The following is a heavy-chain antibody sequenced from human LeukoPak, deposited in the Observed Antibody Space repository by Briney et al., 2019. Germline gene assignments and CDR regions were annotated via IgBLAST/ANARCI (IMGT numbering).Heavy chain of an antibody. V-gene: IGHV3-30-3*01. CDR3: AKDMGGYSSGWYPRAFDI. J-gene: IGHJ3*02. CDR1: GFTFSSYA. D-gene: IGHD6-19*01. Sequence: GGSLRLSCAASGFTFSSYALHWVRQAPGKGLEWVAVISYDGSNKYYADSVKGRFTISRDNAKNSLYLQMNSLRAEDTALYYCAKDMGGYSSGWYPRAFDIWGQGTMVTVSS. CDR2: ISYDGSNK.